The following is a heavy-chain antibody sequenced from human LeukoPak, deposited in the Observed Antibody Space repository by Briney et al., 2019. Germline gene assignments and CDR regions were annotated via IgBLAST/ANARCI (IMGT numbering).Heavy chain of an antibody. Sequence: GGSLILSCAASGFTFSSYSMNWVRQAPGKGLEWVSYISSSSSTIHYADSVKGRFTISRDNAKNSLYLQMNSLRAEDTAVYYCVRVISSTSRVVDYWGQGTLVTVSS. D-gene: IGHD2-2*01. CDR3: VRVISSTSRVVDY. V-gene: IGHV3-48*01. CDR2: ISSSSSTI. J-gene: IGHJ4*02. CDR1: GFTFSSYS.